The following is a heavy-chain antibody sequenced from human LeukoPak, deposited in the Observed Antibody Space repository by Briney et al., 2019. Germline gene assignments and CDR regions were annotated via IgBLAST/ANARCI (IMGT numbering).Heavy chain of an antibody. CDR1: GFTFDDYG. J-gene: IGHJ5*02. V-gene: IGHV3-20*04. Sequence: GGSLRLSCAASGFTFDDYGMSGVRHAPGKGLEWVSGINWNGGSTGYADSVKGRFTISRDNAKNSLYLKMNSLRAEDTALYYCAGAVGGSSLGSWGQGTLVTVSS. CDR2: INWNGGST. D-gene: IGHD6-13*01. CDR3: AGAVGGSSLGS.